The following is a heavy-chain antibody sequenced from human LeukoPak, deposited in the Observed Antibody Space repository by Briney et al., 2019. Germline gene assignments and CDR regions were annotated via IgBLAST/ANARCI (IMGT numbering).Heavy chain of an antibody. J-gene: IGHJ6*02. CDR1: GGSISYYY. CDR2: IYYSGST. Sequence: SETLSLTCTVSGGSISYYYWSWIRHPPGKGLEWIGFIYYSGSTDYNPSLQSRVTISIDTSKSQFSLKLTSVTAADTAVYYCARDGKISPYSGMDVWGQGTTVTVSS. V-gene: IGHV4-59*01. CDR3: ARDGKISPYSGMDV. D-gene: IGHD1-26*01.